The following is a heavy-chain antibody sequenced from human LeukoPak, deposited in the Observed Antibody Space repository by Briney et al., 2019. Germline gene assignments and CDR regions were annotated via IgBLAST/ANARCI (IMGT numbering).Heavy chain of an antibody. J-gene: IGHJ4*02. V-gene: IGHV3-48*03. D-gene: IGHD1-26*01. CDR3: ARDDAMGATMDY. Sequence: GVPLRLCCAACGFPYRRYEKIWVRRATGEGVVWVSYISGSGSTIYYADSVKGRFTISRENAKNSLYLQLNSLRAEDTAVYYCARDDAMGATMDYWGQGTLVTVSS. CDR2: ISGSGSTI. CDR1: GFPYRRYE.